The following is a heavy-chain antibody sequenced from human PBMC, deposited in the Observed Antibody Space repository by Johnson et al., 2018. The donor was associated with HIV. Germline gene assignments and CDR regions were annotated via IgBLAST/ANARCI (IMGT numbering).Heavy chain of an antibody. J-gene: IGHJ3*02. V-gene: IGHV3-11*04. CDR2: ISGSGGST. CDR3: ARELEIAQGLDAFDI. CDR1: GFSFSDYY. Sequence: QVQLVESGGGLVKPGGSLRLSCEASGFSFSDYYMSWIRQAPGKGLEWVSAISGSGGSTYYADSVRGRFSISRDNTKNSLYLQMSSLRAEDTAVYYCARELEIAQGLDAFDIWGQGTMVTVSS. D-gene: IGHD5-24*01.